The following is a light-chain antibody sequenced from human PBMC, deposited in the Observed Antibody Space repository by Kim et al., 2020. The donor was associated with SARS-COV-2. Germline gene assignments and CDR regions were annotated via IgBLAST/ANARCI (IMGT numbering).Light chain of an antibody. CDR2: GKS. CDR1: SLKNYY. J-gene: IGLJ2*01. V-gene: IGLV3-19*01. CDR3: TSRDSSGDHVV. Sequence: SSELTQDPAVSVALGQTVRLTCQGDSLKNYYATWYQQRPGQAPLLFLYGKSNRPSGIPDRFSGSASGNTASLTITGAQAEDEADYYCTSRDSSGDHVVFG.